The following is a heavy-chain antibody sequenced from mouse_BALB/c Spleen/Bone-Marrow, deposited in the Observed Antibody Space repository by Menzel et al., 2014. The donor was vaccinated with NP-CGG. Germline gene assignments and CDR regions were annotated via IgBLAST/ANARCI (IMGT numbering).Heavy chain of an antibody. D-gene: IGHD1-1*01. Sequence: VQLQQSGPELVKPGASVKMSCKASGYTFTSYVMHWVKPKPGQGLEWIGYINPYNDGTKYNEKFKGKATLTSDKSSSTAYMELSSLTSEDSAVYYCARRDYYGSSFYWYFDVWGAGTTVTVSS. V-gene: IGHV1-14*01. CDR2: INPYNDGT. J-gene: IGHJ1*01. CDR3: ARRDYYGSSFYWYFDV. CDR1: GYTFTSYV.